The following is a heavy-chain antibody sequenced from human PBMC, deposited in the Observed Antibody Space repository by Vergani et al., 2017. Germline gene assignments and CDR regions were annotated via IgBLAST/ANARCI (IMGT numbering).Heavy chain of an antibody. CDR2: IHPADSVT. CDR1: GYSFTNYW. D-gene: IGHD3-22*01. V-gene: IGHV5-51*01. Sequence: EVQLVQSGAEVKKPGESLKISCQISGYSFTNYWIGWVRQMPGKGLEWMGIIHPADSVTRYIPSFQGKVTISVDKSISTAYLQRSSLSASDSAMYYCARLYGRDSSGSKYFEFWGQGTLVTVSS. CDR3: ARLYGRDSSGSKYFEF. J-gene: IGHJ4*02.